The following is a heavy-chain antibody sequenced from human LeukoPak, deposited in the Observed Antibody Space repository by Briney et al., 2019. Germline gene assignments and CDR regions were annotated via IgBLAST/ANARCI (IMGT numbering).Heavy chain of an antibody. Sequence: GGSLRLSCAASGFTFSSYSMNWVRQAPGKGLEWVSSISSSSSYIYYADSVKGRFTISRDNAKNSLYLQMNSLRAEDTAVYSCASNLNLRWFGELLNYWGQGTLVTVSS. D-gene: IGHD3-10*01. CDR1: GFTFSSYS. J-gene: IGHJ4*02. CDR3: ASNLNLRWFGELLNY. V-gene: IGHV3-21*01. CDR2: ISSSSSYI.